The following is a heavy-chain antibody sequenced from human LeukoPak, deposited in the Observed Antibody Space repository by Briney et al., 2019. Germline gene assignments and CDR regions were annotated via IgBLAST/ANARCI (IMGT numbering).Heavy chain of an antibody. D-gene: IGHD6-6*01. CDR2: INHSGST. J-gene: IGHJ4*02. Sequence: SETLSLTCAVYGGSFSGYYWSWIRQPPGKGLEWIGEINHSGSTNYNPSLKSRVTISVDTSKNQFSLKLSSVTAADTAVYYCARRARGLAARMDYWGQGTLVTVSS. CDR3: ARRARGLAARMDY. V-gene: IGHV4-34*01. CDR1: GGSFSGYY.